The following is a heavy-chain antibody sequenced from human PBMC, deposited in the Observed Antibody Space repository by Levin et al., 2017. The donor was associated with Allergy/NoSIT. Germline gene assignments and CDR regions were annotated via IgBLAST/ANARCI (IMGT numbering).Heavy chain of an antibody. CDR3: ARESVGSGSYYIGMDV. V-gene: IGHV4-31*03. CDR2: IYYSGST. D-gene: IGHD3-10*01. CDR1: GGSISSGGYY. Sequence: SETLSLTCTVSGGSISSGGYYWSWLRQHPGKGLEWIGYIYYSGSTYYNPSLKSRVTISVDTSKNQFSLKLSSVTAADTAVYYWARESVGSGSYYIGMDVWGQGTTVTVSS. J-gene: IGHJ6*02.